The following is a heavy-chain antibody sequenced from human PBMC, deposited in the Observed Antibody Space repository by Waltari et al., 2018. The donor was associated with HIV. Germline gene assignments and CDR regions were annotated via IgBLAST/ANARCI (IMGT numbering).Heavy chain of an antibody. V-gene: IGHV3-15*01. CDR2: IKSKTEGGTT. J-gene: IGHJ4*02. CDR1: GFTFSNAW. D-gene: IGHD3-16*01. CDR3: TTVGGGY. Sequence: EVQLVESGGGLVKPGGSLRLSCAASGFTFSNAWMSWVRQAPGKGRGWGGRIKSKTEGGTTDYAAPVKGRFTISKDDSKNTLYLQMNSLKTEDTAVYYCTTVGGGYWGQGTLVTVSS.